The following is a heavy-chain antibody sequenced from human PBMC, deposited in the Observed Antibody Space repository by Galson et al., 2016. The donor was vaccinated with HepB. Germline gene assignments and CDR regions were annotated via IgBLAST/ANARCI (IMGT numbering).Heavy chain of an antibody. CDR3: AKGEYYYGSGVFFYFDY. J-gene: IGHJ4*02. CDR2: IGGSDGTT. Sequence: LRLSCAASGFTFSNYAISWVRQAPGKGLEWVSGIGGSDGTTYYADSVKGRFTISRDNSKNTLYLQMNSLRAEDTAVYYCAKGEYYYGSGVFFYFDYWGQGTLVTVSS. CDR1: GFTFSNYA. D-gene: IGHD3-10*01. V-gene: IGHV3-23*01.